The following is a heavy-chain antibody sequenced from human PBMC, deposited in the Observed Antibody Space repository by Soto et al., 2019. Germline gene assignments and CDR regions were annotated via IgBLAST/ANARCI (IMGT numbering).Heavy chain of an antibody. CDR3: ARDSSGYLLI. J-gene: IGHJ4*02. Sequence: PSETLSLTCAVSCGSISSGGYSWSWIRQPPGKGLEWIGYIYHSGSTYHNPSLKSRVTISVDRSKNQFSLKLSSVTAADTAVYCCARDSSGYLLIWGQGTLVTVSS. V-gene: IGHV4-30-2*01. CDR1: CGSISSGGYS. CDR2: IYHSGST. D-gene: IGHD3-22*01.